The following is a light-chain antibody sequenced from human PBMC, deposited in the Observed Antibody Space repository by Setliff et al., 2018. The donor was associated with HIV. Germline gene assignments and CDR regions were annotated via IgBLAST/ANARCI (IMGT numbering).Light chain of an antibody. CDR2: DVT. V-gene: IGLV2-23*02. Sequence: QSALTQPASVSGSPGQSITISCTGSSSDIGDYESVSWYQQHPGEVPKLMIYDVTKRPSWVANRFSASKSGNTASLTISGLHAEDEAHYYCCSYAGSDTWIFGGGTK. CDR1: SSDIGDYES. CDR3: CSYAGSDTWI. J-gene: IGLJ2*01.